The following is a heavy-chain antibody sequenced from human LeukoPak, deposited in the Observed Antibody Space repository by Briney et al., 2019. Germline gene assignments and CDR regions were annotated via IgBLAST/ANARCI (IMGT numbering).Heavy chain of an antibody. CDR3: ARDESRPYYYYMDV. J-gene: IGHJ6*03. V-gene: IGHV4-4*07. CDR2: IYTNGST. Sequence: NSSETLCLTCTVSGGTISSYYWSWIRQPAGKGLEWIGRIYTNGSTNYNPSLKSRVTMSVYTSKNQFSLKLSSVTAADTAVYYCARDESRPYYYYMDVWGKGTTVTVSS. CDR1: GGTISSYY.